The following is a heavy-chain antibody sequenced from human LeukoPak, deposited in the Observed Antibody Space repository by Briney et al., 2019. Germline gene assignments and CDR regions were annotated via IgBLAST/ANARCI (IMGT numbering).Heavy chain of an antibody. Sequence: QPGGSLRLSCAASGFTFSSYGMHWVRQAPGKGLEWVAVIWYDGSNKYYADSVKGRFTISRDNSKNTLYLQMNSLRAEDTAVYYCARARGGLLRLDYWGQGTLVTVSS. CDR2: IWYDGSNK. CDR1: GFTFSSYG. D-gene: IGHD2-15*01. CDR3: ARARGGLLRLDY. V-gene: IGHV3-33*08. J-gene: IGHJ4*02.